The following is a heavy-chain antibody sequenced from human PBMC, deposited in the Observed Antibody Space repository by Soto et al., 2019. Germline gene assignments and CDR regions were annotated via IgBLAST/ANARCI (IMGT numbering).Heavy chain of an antibody. Sequence: SVKVSCKASGFTFTSSAVQWVRQARGQRLEWIGWIVVGSGNTNYAQKFQERVTITRDMSTSTAYMELSSLRSEDTAVYYCAATFDYDSSGYYYGFDYWGQGTLVTVSS. J-gene: IGHJ4*02. CDR2: IVVGSGNT. D-gene: IGHD3-22*01. V-gene: IGHV1-58*01. CDR1: GFTFTSSA. CDR3: AATFDYDSSGYYYGFDY.